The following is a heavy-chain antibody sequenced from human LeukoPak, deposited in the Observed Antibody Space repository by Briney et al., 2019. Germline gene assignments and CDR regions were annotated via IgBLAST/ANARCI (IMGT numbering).Heavy chain of an antibody. CDR2: IGIAGDT. V-gene: IGHV3-13*01. CDR1: GFTFSSSD. D-gene: IGHD2-2*01. CDR3: ARVSSPVVPAAMWEYYYYMDV. J-gene: IGHJ6*03. Sequence: GGSLRLSCAASGFTFSSSDMHWVRQAPGKGLEWVSAIGIAGDTYYPVSVKGRFTISRDNAKNSLYLQMNSLRAEDTAVYYCARVSSPVVPAAMWEYYYYMDVWGKGTTVTISS.